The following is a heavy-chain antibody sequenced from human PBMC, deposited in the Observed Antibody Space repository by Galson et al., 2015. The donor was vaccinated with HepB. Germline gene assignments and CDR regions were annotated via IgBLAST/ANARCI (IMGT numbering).Heavy chain of an antibody. CDR2: IDPSDSYT. CDR1: GYSFTSYW. D-gene: IGHD6-19*01. CDR3: ARISRYSSGFKGANVVY. J-gene: IGHJ4*02. V-gene: IGHV5-10-1*01. Sequence: QSGAEVKKPGESLRISCKGSGYSFTSYWISWVRQMPGKGLGWMGRIDPSDSYTNYSPSFQGHVTISADKSISTAYLQWSSLKASDTAMYYCARISRYSSGFKGANVVYWGQGTLVTVSS.